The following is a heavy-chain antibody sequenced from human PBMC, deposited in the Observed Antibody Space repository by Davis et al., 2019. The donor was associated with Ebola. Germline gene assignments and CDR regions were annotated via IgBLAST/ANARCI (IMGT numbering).Heavy chain of an antibody. CDR1: GYSFTSYW. CDR3: ARETRGYSYGAMFYYYYGMDV. Sequence: KVSCKGSGYSFTSYWISWVRQMPGKGLEWMGIIYPGDSDTKYSPSFQGQVTISADKSISTAYLQWSSLKASDTAMYYCARETRGYSYGAMFYYYYGMDVWGQGTTVTVSS. V-gene: IGHV5-51*01. CDR2: IYPGDSDT. D-gene: IGHD5-18*01. J-gene: IGHJ6*02.